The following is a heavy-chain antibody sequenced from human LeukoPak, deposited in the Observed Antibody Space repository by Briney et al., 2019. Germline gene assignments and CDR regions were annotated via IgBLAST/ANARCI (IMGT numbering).Heavy chain of an antibody. CDR2: INAGNGNT. CDR3: ARLDFYSSSWYWRGYTNKNWFDP. Sequence: ASVKVSCKASGYTFTSYAMHWVRQAPGQRLEWMGWINAGNGNTKYSQKFQGRVTITRDTSASTAYMELSSLRSEDTAVYYCARLDFYSSSWYWRGYTNKNWFDPWGQGTLVTVSS. J-gene: IGHJ5*02. D-gene: IGHD6-13*01. V-gene: IGHV1-3*01. CDR1: GYTFTSYA.